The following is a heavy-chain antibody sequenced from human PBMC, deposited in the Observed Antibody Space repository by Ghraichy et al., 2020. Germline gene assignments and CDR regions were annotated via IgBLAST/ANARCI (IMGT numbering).Heavy chain of an antibody. CDR1: GAPFNRYA. CDR3: ARAKRDPPYYYYYYNVDV. CDR2: ISAYNGNT. Sequence: ASVKVSCKTSGAPFNRYAMNWVRQSRVQGVEWMGWISAYNGNTNYVEKLQGRVIMTTDTSTSTAYMELRSLGSDDTAVYYCARAKRDPPYYYYYYNVDVWGQGTTVTVSS. J-gene: IGHJ6*02. V-gene: IGHV1-18*04.